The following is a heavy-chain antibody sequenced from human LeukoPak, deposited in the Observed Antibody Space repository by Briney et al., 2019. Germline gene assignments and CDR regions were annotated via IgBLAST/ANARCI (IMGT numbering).Heavy chain of an antibody. D-gene: IGHD3-3*01. CDR3: ARPPSDWSGYYGY. V-gene: IGHV1-2*06. J-gene: IGHJ4*02. CDR2: INPNSGGT. CDR1: GYTFTGYY. Sequence: ASVKVSCKASGYTFTGYYMHWVRQAPGQGLEWMGRINPNSGGTNYAQKFQGRVTMTRDTSISTAYMELSRLRSDDTAVYYCARPPSDWSGYYGYWGQGTLVTVSS.